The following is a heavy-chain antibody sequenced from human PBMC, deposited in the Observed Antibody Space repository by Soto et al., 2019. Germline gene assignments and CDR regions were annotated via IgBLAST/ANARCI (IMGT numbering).Heavy chain of an antibody. V-gene: IGHV1-46*01. Sequence: ASVKVSCKASGYTFTSYYMHWVRQAPGQGLEWMGIINPSGGSTSYAQKFQGRVTMTRDTSTSTVYMELSSLRSEDTAVYYCARLITNYYDSSGYFLYYYYGMDVWGQATTVTVSS. CDR3: ARLITNYYDSSGYFLYYYYGMDV. CDR2: INPSGGST. CDR1: GYTFTSYY. J-gene: IGHJ6*02. D-gene: IGHD3-22*01.